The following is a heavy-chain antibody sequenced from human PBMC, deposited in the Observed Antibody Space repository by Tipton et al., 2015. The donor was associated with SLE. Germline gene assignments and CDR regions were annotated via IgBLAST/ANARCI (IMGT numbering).Heavy chain of an antibody. J-gene: IGHJ5*02. CDR1: GGSFGGYY. CDR2: IDHSGST. V-gene: IGHV4-34*01. Sequence: TLSLTCAVYGGSFGGYYWTWIRQPPGKGLEWIGEIDHSGSTNYNPSLKSRVTISVDTFKNQFSLNLSSVTAAGTAAYYCASAIAETVTEGWMDPWGKGTLVTVSS. D-gene: IGHD4-17*01. CDR3: ASAIAETVTEGWMDP.